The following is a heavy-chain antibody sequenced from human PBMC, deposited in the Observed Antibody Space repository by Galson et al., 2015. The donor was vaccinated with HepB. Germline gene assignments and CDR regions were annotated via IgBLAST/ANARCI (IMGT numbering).Heavy chain of an antibody. Sequence: SLRLSCAASGFTFSDYYMSWIRQAPGKGLEWVSYISSSSSYTNYADSVKGRFTISRDNAKNSLYLQMNSLRAEDAAVYYCARDRLGYCSGGRCYSFDYWGQGTLVTASS. CDR1: GFTFSDYY. CDR3: ARDRLGYCSGGRCYSFDY. D-gene: IGHD2-15*01. J-gene: IGHJ4*02. CDR2: ISSSSSYT. V-gene: IGHV3-11*05.